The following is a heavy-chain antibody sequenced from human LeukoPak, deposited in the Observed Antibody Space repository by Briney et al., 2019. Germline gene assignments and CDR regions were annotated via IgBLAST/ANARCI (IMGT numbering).Heavy chain of an antibody. J-gene: IGHJ4*02. V-gene: IGHV1-46*01. CDR3: ARAVGIVVVVVATLDY. CDR2: INPSGGST. Sequence: ASVKVSCKASGYRFTSYSISWVRQAPGQGLEWMGIINPSGGSTNYAQKFQGKVTMTRDTSTSTVYMELSSLRSEDTAVYYCARAVGIVVVVVATLDYWGQGTLVTVSS. D-gene: IGHD2-15*01. CDR1: GYRFTSYS.